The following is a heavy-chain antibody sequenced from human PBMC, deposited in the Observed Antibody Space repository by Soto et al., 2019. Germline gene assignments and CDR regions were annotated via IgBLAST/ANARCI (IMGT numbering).Heavy chain of an antibody. CDR2: INGRAGNT. V-gene: IGHV3-23*01. J-gene: IGHJ4*02. Sequence: GGSLRLSCEASGFIFSSYAMNWVRQAPGKGLEWVSSINGRAGNTYYADSVKGRFTISRDNSKNTLYLQMNSLRAGDTAVYYCAKDKAIIAPYYFDYWGQGTLVTVSS. D-gene: IGHD2-21*01. CDR1: GFIFSSYA. CDR3: AKDKAIIAPYYFDY.